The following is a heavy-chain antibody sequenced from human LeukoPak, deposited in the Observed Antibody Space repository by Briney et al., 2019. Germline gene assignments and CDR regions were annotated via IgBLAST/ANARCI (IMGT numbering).Heavy chain of an antibody. Sequence: SETQTLTCTASGGSSNNVGSNHTGSHYWSWIRQPAEKGLEWIGRIHPTGNTMYDPFLKSRVTISADTSKDQFSLKLSSETAADTAVYYCARHYNESGHDVFDIWGQGTVVTVSS. CDR3: ARHYNESGHDVFDI. J-gene: IGHJ3*02. V-gene: IGHV4-61*02. D-gene: IGHD3-10*01. CDR1: GGSSNNVGSNHTGSHY. CDR2: IHPTGNT.